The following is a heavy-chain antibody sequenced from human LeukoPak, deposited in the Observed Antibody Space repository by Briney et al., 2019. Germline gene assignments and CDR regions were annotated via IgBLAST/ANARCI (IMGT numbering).Heavy chain of an antibody. Sequence: GGSLRLSCAASGFTFSSYEMNWVCQAPGRGLEWVSYISSSGSTIYYADSVKGRFTISRDNAKNSLYLQMNSLRAEDTAVYYCAELGITMIGGVWGKGTTVTISS. J-gene: IGHJ6*04. CDR2: ISSSGSTI. CDR3: AELGITMIGGV. V-gene: IGHV3-48*03. CDR1: GFTFSSYE. D-gene: IGHD3-10*02.